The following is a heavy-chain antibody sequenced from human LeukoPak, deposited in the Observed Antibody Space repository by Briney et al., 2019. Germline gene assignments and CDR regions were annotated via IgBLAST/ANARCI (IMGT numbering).Heavy chain of an antibody. CDR1: GYSISSDTHY. D-gene: IGHD6-6*01. CDR3: ARGSSPAGEFDY. CDR2: MSYRGST. V-gene: IGHV4-39*01. J-gene: IGHJ4*02. Sequence: PSETLSLTCSVSGYSISSDTHYTGWIRQSRGKGLEWIGSMSYRGSTYYNPSLKSRVTFSVDASRNQFSLRLSSVTAADTAVYYCARGSSPAGEFDYWGQGTLVTVSS.